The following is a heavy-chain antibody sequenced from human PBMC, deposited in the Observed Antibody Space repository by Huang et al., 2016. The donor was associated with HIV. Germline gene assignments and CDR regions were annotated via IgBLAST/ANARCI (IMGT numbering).Heavy chain of an antibody. D-gene: IGHD3-22*01. CDR3: ATVDYYDTSGPQRGYFDN. Sequence: QVQLVQSGAEVKKPGSSVKVSCKASGGSFRNFAIGWVRQAPGQGLEWMGGSSPTLGTANDAQKFQGRVTIIADEATSTAYMELSSLGSEDTAVYYCATVDYYDTSGPQRGYFDNWGQGTLVTVSS. J-gene: IGHJ4*02. V-gene: IGHV1-69*01. CDR2: SSPTLGTA. CDR1: GGSFRNFA.